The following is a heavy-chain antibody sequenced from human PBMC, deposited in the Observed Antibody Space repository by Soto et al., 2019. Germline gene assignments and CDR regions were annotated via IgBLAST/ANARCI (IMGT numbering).Heavy chain of an antibody. CDR2: IYHSGST. V-gene: IGHV4-4*02. J-gene: IGHJ4*02. CDR3: ARSLYSGSYLHFDY. CDR1: GGSINSGNW. D-gene: IGHD1-26*01. Sequence: SETLSLTCAVSGGSINSGNWWSWVRQPPGKGLEWIGEIYHSGSTNYNPSLKSRVIISVDRSKNQFSLKLSSVTAADTAVYYCARSLYSGSYLHFDYWGQGTLVTVSS.